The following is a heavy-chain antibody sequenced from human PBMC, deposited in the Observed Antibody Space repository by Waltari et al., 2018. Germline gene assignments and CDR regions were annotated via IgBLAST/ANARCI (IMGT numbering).Heavy chain of an antibody. CDR2: IHNDGSST. J-gene: IGHJ4*02. CDR3: AMQGEAFDH. V-gene: IGHV3-74*01. D-gene: IGHD3-10*01. CDR1: GFTLSNHW. Sequence: AASGFTLSNHWMHWVRQAPGKGLVWVSGIHNDGSSTRYADSVKGRFTISRDNAKNTVYLQMNSLRAEDTAFYYCAMQGEAFDHWGQGTLVTVSA.